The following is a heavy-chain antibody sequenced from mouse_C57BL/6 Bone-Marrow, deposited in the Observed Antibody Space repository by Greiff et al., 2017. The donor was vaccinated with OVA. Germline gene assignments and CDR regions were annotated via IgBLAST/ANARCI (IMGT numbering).Heavy chain of an antibody. CDR1: GFSLTSSG. V-gene: IGHV2-6*01. Sequence: VMLVESGPGLVAPSQSLSITCTVSGFSLTSSGVDWVRQSLGKGLEWLGVIWGVGSTNYNSALKSRLSISKDNSKSQVFLKMNSLQTDDTAMYYCAREGYYAMDYWGQGTSVTVSS. CDR3: AREGYYAMDY. J-gene: IGHJ4*01. CDR2: IWGVGST.